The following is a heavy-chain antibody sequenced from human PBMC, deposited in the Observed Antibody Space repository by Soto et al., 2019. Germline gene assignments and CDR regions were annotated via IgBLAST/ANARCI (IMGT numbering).Heavy chain of an antibody. CDR1: GGSISSGGYY. Sequence: SETLSLTWTVSGGSISSGGYYWSWIRQHPGKGLEWIGSIYYSGSTYYNPSLKSRVTISVDTSKNQFSLKLSSVTAADTAVYYCARSHYPFDPWCQGILVTVS. CDR3: ARSHYPFDP. V-gene: IGHV4-31*02. J-gene: IGHJ5*02. D-gene: IGHD3-10*01. CDR2: IYYSGST.